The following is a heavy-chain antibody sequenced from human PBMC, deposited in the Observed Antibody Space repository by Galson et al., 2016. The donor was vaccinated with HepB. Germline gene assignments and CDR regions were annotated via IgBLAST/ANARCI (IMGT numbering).Heavy chain of an antibody. CDR2: INQDGSER. CDR3: ARENHGVFDS. CDR1: GFTFSDCW. D-gene: IGHD5-24*01. V-gene: IGHV3-7*03. Sequence: SLRLSCAASGFTFSDCWMAWVRQTPGKGLEWVVSINQDGSERSYVDSVKGRFTVSRDDAKNFLFLQMNSLRAEDTAVYYCARENHGVFDSWGPGTLVTVSS. J-gene: IGHJ4*02.